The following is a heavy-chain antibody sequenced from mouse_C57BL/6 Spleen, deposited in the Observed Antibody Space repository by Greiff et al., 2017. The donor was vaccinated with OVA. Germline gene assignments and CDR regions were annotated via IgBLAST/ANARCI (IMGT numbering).Heavy chain of an antibody. CDR2: IRLKSDTYAT. Sequence: EVKLMESGGGLVQPGGSMKLSCVASGFTFSNYWMNWVRQSPEKGLEWVAQIRLKSDTYATHYAESVKGRFTISRDDSKSSVYLQMNNLRAEDTGIYYCTYYDGYNWGFAYWGQGTLVTVSA. CDR1: GFTFSNYW. CDR3: TYYDGYNWGFAY. J-gene: IGHJ3*01. D-gene: IGHD2-3*01. V-gene: IGHV6-3*01.